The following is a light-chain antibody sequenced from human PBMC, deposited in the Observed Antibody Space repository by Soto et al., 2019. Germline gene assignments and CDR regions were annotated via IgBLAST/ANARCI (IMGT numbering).Light chain of an antibody. J-gene: IGLJ1*01. V-gene: IGLV2-14*03. CDR3: VSFTTKKSYV. CDR2: DIA. CDR1: SSDIGAYIF. Sequence: QSVLTQPASVSGSPGQSITISCTGTSSDIGAYIFVSWYQQHPGKAPKLIIYDIANRPPGVSYRFSGSKSANTASLTISGLQAGDEADYYCVSFTTKKSYVFGTGTKVTVL.